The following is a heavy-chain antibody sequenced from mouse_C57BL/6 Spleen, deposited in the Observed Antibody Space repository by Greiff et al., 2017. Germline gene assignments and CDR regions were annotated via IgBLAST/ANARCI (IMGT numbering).Heavy chain of an antibody. Sequence: EVKLVESEGGLVQPGSSMKLSCTASGFTFSDYYMAWVRQVPEKGLEWVANINYDGSSTYYLDSLKSRFIISRDNAKNILYLQMSSLKSEDTATYYCARDHYGRGYFDYWGQGTTLTVSS. CDR1: GFTFSDYY. CDR3: ARDHYGRGYFDY. D-gene: IGHD1-1*02. J-gene: IGHJ2*01. V-gene: IGHV5-16*01. CDR2: INYDGSST.